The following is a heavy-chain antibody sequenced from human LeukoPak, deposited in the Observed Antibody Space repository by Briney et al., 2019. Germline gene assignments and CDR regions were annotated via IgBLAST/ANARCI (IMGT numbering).Heavy chain of an antibody. V-gene: IGHV3-30*18. Sequence: GGSLRLSCAASGFTFSSYGMHWVRQAPGKGLEWVAVISYDGSNKHYADSVKGRFTISSDNSKNTLYLQMNSLRAEDTAVYYCAKDPGVVVVAATGLDYWGQGTLVTVSS. D-gene: IGHD2-15*01. J-gene: IGHJ4*02. CDR3: AKDPGVVVVAATGLDY. CDR2: ISYDGSNK. CDR1: GFTFSSYG.